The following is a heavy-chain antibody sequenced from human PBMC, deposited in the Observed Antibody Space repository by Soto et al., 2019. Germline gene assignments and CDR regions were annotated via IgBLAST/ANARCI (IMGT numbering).Heavy chain of an antibody. J-gene: IGHJ4*02. D-gene: IGHD5-18*01. Sequence: GGSLRLSCAASGFTFSSYGMHWVRQAPGKGLEWVAVISYDGSNKYYADSVKGRFTISRDNSKNTLYLQMNSLRAEDTAVYYCAKDVDTAMLWNFDYWGQGTLVTVSS. CDR1: GFTFSSYG. CDR2: ISYDGSNK. CDR3: AKDVDTAMLWNFDY. V-gene: IGHV3-30*18.